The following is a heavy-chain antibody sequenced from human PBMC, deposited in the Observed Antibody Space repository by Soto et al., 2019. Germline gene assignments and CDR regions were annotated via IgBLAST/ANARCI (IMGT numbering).Heavy chain of an antibody. CDR1: GFTFSSYG. CDR2: IWYDGSNK. V-gene: IGHV3-33*01. D-gene: IGHD4-17*01. CDR3: ARGSYTTVTTDYFDY. Sequence: GGSLRLSCAASGFTFSSYGMHWVRQAPGKGLEWVAVIWYDGSNKYYADSVKGRFTISRDNSKNTLYLQMNSLRAEDTAVYYCARGSYTTVTTDYFDYWGQGTLVTVSS. J-gene: IGHJ4*02.